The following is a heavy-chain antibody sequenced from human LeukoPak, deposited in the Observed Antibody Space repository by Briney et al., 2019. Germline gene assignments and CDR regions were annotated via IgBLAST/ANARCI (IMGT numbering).Heavy chain of an antibody. J-gene: IGHJ4*02. V-gene: IGHV3-23*01. D-gene: IGHD2-21*01. CDR3: AKETRRLDYFDY. CDR2: ISGSGGST. Sequence: GGSLRLSCAASGFTFSSYAMSWVRQAPGKGLEWVSGISGSGGSTYYADSVKGRFTISRDNSKKTLYLQMNSLRAEDTAVYYCAKETRRLDYFDYWGQGTLVTVSS. CDR1: GFTFSSYA.